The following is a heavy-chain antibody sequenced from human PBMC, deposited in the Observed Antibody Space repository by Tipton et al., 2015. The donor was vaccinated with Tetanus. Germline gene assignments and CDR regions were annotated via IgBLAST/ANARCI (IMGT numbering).Heavy chain of an antibody. CDR3: ARDQARGARGWNYFDY. CDR1: GGSISSGGYY. V-gene: IGHV4-31*03. J-gene: IGHJ4*02. CDR2: IYYSGST. D-gene: IGHD1-26*01. Sequence: GLVKPSQTLSLTCTVSGGSISSGGYYWSWVRQHPGKGLEWIGNIYYSGSTYYNPSLKSRVTISVDTSKNPFSLKLKSVTAADTAVYYCARDQARGARGWNYFDYWGQGTLVTVSS.